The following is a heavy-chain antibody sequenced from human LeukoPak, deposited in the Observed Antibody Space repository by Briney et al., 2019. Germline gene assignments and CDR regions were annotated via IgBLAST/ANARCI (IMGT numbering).Heavy chain of an antibody. J-gene: IGHJ1*01. CDR2: ISAYNYNT. CDR1: GYTFTSYY. CDR3: ARGPSRSGSYSILPAEYFQH. D-gene: IGHD1-26*01. Sequence: ASVKVSCKASGYTFTSYYISWVRQAPGQGLEWMGWISAYNYNTNYAQKLQGRVTTTTDTSTSTAYMELRSLRSDDTAVYYCARGPSRSGSYSILPAEYFQHWGQGTLVTVSS. V-gene: IGHV1-18*01.